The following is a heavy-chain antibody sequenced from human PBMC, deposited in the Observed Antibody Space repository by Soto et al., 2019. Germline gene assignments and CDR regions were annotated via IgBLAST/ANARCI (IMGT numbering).Heavy chain of an antibody. CDR1: GFTFSSYG. Sequence: GGSLRLSCAASGFTFSSYGMHWVRQAPGKGLEWVAVIWYDGSNKYYADSVKGRFTISRDNSKNTLYLQMNSLRAEDTAVYYCARVGGITIFGGLSPWFDPWGQGTLVTVSS. D-gene: IGHD3-3*01. J-gene: IGHJ5*02. V-gene: IGHV3-33*01. CDR2: IWYDGSNK. CDR3: ARVGGITIFGGLSPWFDP.